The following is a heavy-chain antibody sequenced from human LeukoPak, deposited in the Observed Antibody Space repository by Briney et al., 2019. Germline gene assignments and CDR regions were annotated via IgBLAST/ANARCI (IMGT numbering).Heavy chain of an antibody. CDR2: IYTSGST. V-gene: IGHV4-61*02. J-gene: IGHJ4*02. Sequence: KPSETLSLTCTVSGGSISSGSYYWSWIRRPAGKGLEWIGRIYTSGSTNYNPSLKSRVTISVDTSKNQFSLKLSSVTAADTAVYYCARFTIFGVVSFDYWGQGTLVTVSS. CDR3: ARFTIFGVVSFDY. CDR1: GGSISSGSYY. D-gene: IGHD3-3*01.